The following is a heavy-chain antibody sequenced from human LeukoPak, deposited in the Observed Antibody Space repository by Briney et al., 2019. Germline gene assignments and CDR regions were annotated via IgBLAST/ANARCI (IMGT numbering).Heavy chain of an antibody. D-gene: IGHD6-13*01. CDR3: ARAGDSSSWSRANWFDP. CDR1: GGSISSGGYY. J-gene: IGHJ5*02. V-gene: IGHV4-61*08. Sequence: SETLSLTCTVSGGSISSGGYYWSWIRQHPGKGLEWIGYIYYSGSTNYNPSLKSRVTISVDTSKNQFSLKLSSVTAADTAVYYCARAGDSSSWSRANWFDPWGQGTLVTVSS. CDR2: IYYSGST.